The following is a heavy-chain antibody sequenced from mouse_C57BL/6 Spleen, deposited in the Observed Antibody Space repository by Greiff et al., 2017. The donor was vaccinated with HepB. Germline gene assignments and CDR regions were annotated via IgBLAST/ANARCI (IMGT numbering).Heavy chain of an antibody. CDR3: ARPDGYYLFAY. Sequence: EVKLVESGGGLVKPGGSLKLSCAASGFTFSDYGMHWVRQAPEKGLEWVAYISSGSSTIYYADTVKGRFTISRDNAKNTLFLQMTSLRSEDTAMYYCARPDGYYLFAYWGQGTLVTVSA. J-gene: IGHJ3*01. D-gene: IGHD2-3*01. CDR2: ISSGSSTI. CDR1: GFTFSDYG. V-gene: IGHV5-17*01.